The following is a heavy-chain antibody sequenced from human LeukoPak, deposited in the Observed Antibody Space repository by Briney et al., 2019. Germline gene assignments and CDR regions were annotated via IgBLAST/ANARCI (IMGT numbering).Heavy chain of an antibody. CDR3: ARHRIPGALASAFDY. J-gene: IGHJ4*02. D-gene: IGHD2-2*01. CDR2: WYYSGNT. CDR1: GRPISSCSYY. Sequence: PAEPLSLTCTVSGRPISSCSYYWPSVPQPPAKGQESIEDWYYSGNTHYNPSLQSRLTISVDPSKNLSSLKLTSMPADGTAFYCCARHRIPGALASAFDYWGRGTLVTVSS. V-gene: IGHV4-39*01.